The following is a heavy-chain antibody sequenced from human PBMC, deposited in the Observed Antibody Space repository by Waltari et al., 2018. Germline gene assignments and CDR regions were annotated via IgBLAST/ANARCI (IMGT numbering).Heavy chain of an antibody. Sequence: QVQLQESGPGLVKPSETLSLTCTVSGGSVSSGSYYWSWIRQPPGKGLEWIGYIYYSGITNYNPSLKSRVTISVDTSKNQFSLKLSSVTAADTAVYYCARDYLGWYFDLWGRGTLVTVSS. CDR1: GGSVSSGSYY. CDR2: IYYSGIT. J-gene: IGHJ2*01. CDR3: ARDYLGWYFDL. D-gene: IGHD7-27*01. V-gene: IGHV4-61*01.